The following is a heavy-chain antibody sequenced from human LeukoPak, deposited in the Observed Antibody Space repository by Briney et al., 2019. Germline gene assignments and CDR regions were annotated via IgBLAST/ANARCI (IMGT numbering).Heavy chain of an antibody. D-gene: IGHD4-17*01. CDR3: ARAMTTVTTVLRGWFDP. CDR1: GGTFSSYA. CDR2: IIPIFGTA. V-gene: IGHV1-69*06. J-gene: IGHJ5*02. Sequence: ASVKVSCKASGGTFSSYAISWVRQAPGQGLERMGGIIPIFGTANYAQKFQGRVTITADKSTSTAYMELSSLRSEDTAVYYCARAMTTVTTVLRGWFDPWGQGTLVTVSS.